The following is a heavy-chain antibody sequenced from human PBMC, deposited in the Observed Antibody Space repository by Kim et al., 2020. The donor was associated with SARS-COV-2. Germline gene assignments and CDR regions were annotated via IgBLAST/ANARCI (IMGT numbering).Heavy chain of an antibody. V-gene: IGHV4-34*01. CDR3: ARGHRGSSPNSYYYYYGMDV. CDR1: GGSFSGYY. CDR2: INHSGST. D-gene: IGHD6-6*01. Sequence: SETLSLTCAVYGGSFSGYYWSWIRQPPGKGLVWIGEINHSGSTNYNPSLKSRVTISVDTSKNQFSLKLSSVTAAETAVYYCARGHRGSSPNSYYYYYGMDVWGQGATVTVP. J-gene: IGHJ6*02.